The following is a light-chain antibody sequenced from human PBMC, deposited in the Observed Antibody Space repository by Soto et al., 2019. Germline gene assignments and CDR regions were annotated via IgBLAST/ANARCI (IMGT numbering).Light chain of an antibody. CDR1: QSVSRGY. V-gene: IGKV3-20*01. CDR3: QQYNKSPLT. Sequence: EIVLTQSPGTLSLSPGERATLSCRASQSVSRGYLAWYQQKPGQAPRLLVYGTSSRATGIPARFSGSGSGTEFTLTISSLQSEDFAVSYCQQYNKSPLTFGGGTKV. J-gene: IGKJ4*01. CDR2: GTS.